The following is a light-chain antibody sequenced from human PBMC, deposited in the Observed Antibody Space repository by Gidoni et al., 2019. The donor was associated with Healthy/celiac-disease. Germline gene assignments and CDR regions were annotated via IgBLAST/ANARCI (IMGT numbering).Light chain of an antibody. CDR2: GAS. V-gene: IGKV3-20*01. Sequence: IVLTQSPGTLSLSPGERATLPCRASQSVSSSYLALYQQKPGQAPRLLIYGASSRATGIPDRFSGSGSGTDFTLTISRLEPEDFAVYYCQQYGSSPPMYTFGQGTKLEIK. CDR3: QQYGSSPPMYT. J-gene: IGKJ2*01. CDR1: QSVSSSY.